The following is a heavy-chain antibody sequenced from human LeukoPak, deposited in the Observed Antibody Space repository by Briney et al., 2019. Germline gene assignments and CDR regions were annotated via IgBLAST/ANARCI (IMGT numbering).Heavy chain of an antibody. V-gene: IGHV3-66*02. J-gene: IGHJ6*03. Sequence: GGSLRLSCAASGFTVSSNHMSWVRQAPGKGLEWVSVIYSGGSTYYADSVKGRFTISRDNSKNTLYLQMNSLRAEDTAVYYCARDQTGVYSSSWYGIYYYYMDVWGKGTTVTVSS. CDR3: ARDQTGVYSSSWYGIYYYYMDV. CDR1: GFTVSSNH. CDR2: IYSGGST. D-gene: IGHD6-13*01.